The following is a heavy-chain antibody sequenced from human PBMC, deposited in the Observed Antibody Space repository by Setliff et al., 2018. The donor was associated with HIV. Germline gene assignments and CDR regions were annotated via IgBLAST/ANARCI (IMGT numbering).Heavy chain of an antibody. CDR1: GYSISTAYY. J-gene: IGHJ4*02. Sequence: SETLSLTCAVSGYSISTAYYWGWIRQPPGKGLEWIGSVYHSGTTYYNPSLKSRVTMSVDTSKNQFSLRLSSVTAADTAVYYCARGSHGTSWTDYWGQGTLVTVSS. V-gene: IGHV4-38-2*01. CDR3: ARGSHGTSWTDY. CDR2: VYHSGTT. D-gene: IGHD6-13*01.